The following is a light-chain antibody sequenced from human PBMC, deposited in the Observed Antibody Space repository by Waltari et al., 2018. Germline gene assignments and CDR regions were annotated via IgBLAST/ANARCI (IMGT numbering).Light chain of an antibody. CDR1: ILAEKY. CDR2: KDT. Sequence: SYELTQPSSVSVSPGQTARITCSGDILAEKYVRWFQQRPGQAPGVVIYKDTERPSGTPARFSGSTSGTTVTLTIRGVQADDEADYYCFCAADMTEIFGGGTRLTVL. V-gene: IGLV3-27*01. CDR3: FCAADMTEI. J-gene: IGLJ2*01.